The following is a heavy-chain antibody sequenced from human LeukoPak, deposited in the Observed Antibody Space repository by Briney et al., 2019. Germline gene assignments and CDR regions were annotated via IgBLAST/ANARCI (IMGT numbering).Heavy chain of an antibody. D-gene: IGHD5-24*01. V-gene: IGHV4-39*01. CDR2: IYYSGST. CDR1: GGSISSSSYY. Sequence: SETLSLTCTVSGGSISSSSYYWCWIRQPPGKGLEWIGSIYYSGSTYYNPSLKSRVTISVDTSKNQFPLKLSSVTAADTAVYYCARPCRDGYKCDAFDIWGQGTMVTVSS. CDR3: ARPCRDGYKCDAFDI. J-gene: IGHJ3*02.